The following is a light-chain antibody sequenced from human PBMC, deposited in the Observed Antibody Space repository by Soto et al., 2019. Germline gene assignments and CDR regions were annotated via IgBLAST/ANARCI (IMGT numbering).Light chain of an antibody. J-gene: IGKJ1*01. CDR1: QSISSR. Sequence: DIQMTQSPSTLSASVGDRVTITCRASQSISSRLAWYQQKPGIAPKHLIYEAYSLESGVPSRFSGSGSGTEFTLSINSLQPDDFATYCCQQYDTFPPTWTFGQGTKVEIK. CDR3: QQYDTFPPTWT. CDR2: EAY. V-gene: IGKV1-5*03.